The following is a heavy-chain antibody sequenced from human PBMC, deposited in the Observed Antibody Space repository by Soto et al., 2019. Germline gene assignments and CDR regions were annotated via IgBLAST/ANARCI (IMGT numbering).Heavy chain of an antibody. CDR2: IFYSGIT. Sequence: QLQLQESGPGLLKPWETLSLNCTVSGGSISSTLYYWDWIRLSPGKGLEWSGSIFYSGITHYNPSLESRVTIAADTSKNQFTLEVRSVIAADPAVYYCARRWVVSGKSGMVVWGQGNTVTVSS. V-gene: IGHV4-39*01. D-gene: IGHD3-10*01. J-gene: IGHJ6*02. CDR1: GGSISSTLYY. CDR3: ARRWVVSGKSGMVV.